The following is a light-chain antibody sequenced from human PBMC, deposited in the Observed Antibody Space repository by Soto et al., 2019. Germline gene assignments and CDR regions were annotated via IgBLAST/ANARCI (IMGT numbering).Light chain of an antibody. Sequence: QSALTQPASVSGSPGQSITISCTGTSSDVGSYNYVSWYQKFPGEAPKVLIYDVTNRPSGVPDRFSGSKSGNTASLTISGLQAEDEADYYCCSYAGRYTWLFGGGTKLTVL. V-gene: IGLV2-11*01. J-gene: IGLJ3*02. CDR1: SSDVGSYNY. CDR3: CSYAGRYTWL. CDR2: DVT.